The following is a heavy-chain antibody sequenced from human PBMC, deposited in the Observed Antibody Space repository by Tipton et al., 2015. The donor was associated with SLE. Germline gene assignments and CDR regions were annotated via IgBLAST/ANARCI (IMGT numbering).Heavy chain of an antibody. V-gene: IGHV4-59*08. Sequence: TLSLTCSVSGAPISRHYWTWIRQPPGKGLEWIGQIHSSGSTSYNPSLKSRVSISVDMSKNQVSLKLSSVTAADTALYYCARHFSGSYSFDYWGQGKLVTVSS. CDR3: ARHFSGSYSFDY. J-gene: IGHJ4*02. CDR2: IHSSGST. D-gene: IGHD1-26*01. CDR1: GAPISRHY.